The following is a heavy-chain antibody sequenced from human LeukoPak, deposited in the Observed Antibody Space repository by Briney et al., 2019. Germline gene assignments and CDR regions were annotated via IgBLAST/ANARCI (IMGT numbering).Heavy chain of an antibody. D-gene: IGHD3-3*01. CDR2: NNHSGTT. J-gene: IGHJ6*03. Sequence: SETLSLTCAVSGGSFSGYYWSWIPQPPGKGLEWIGENNHSGTTNYNPSLKSLVTISTDTSKNQFFLKLTSVTAADTAMYYCARAGVVAYHLYYFHMDVGGNGTTVTVSS. CDR3: ARAGVVAYHLYYFHMDV. V-gene: IGHV4-34*01. CDR1: GGSFSGYY.